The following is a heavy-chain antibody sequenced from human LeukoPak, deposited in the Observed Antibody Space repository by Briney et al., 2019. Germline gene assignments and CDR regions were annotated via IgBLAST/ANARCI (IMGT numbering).Heavy chain of an antibody. V-gene: IGHV3-74*01. CDR2: INTDGSTT. CDR3: ARGGESVGIFDF. D-gene: IGHD2-21*01. Sequence: GGSLRLSCAASGFTFSSSWIHWVRQAPGKGLVWVSRINTDGSTTNYADSVKGRFTISRDNAKNTLYLQMNSLRAEDTAVYYCARGGESVGIFDFWGQGTLATVSS. CDR1: GFTFSSSW. J-gene: IGHJ4*02.